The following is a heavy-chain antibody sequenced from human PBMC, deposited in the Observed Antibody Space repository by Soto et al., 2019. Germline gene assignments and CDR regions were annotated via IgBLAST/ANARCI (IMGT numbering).Heavy chain of an antibody. V-gene: IGHV3-23*01. CDR2: ISGSGVST. CDR1: GFTFSSYA. Sequence: EVQMLESGGGLVQPGGSLRLSCAASGFTFSSYAMSWVRQAPGKGLEWVSAISGSGVSTYYADSVKGRFTISRDNSKNTLYLQLNSLRAEDTAVYYCAKDNYYGSGSYYRGRVVGWFDPWGQGTLVTVSS. D-gene: IGHD3-10*01. CDR3: AKDNYYGSGSYYRGRVVGWFDP. J-gene: IGHJ5*02.